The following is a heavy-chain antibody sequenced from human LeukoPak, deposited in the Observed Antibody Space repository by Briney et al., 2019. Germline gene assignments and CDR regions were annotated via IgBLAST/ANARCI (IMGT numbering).Heavy chain of an antibody. D-gene: IGHD4-11*01. CDR2: ISSSSSYI. CDR3: ARDQSYTPYYYGVDV. CDR1: GFTFSSYS. V-gene: IGHV3-21*01. Sequence: PGGSLRLSCAASGFTFSSYSMNWVRQAPGKGLEWVSSISSSSSYIYYADSVKGRFTISRDNAKNSLYLQMNSLRAEGTAVYYCARDQSYTPYYYGVDVWGQGTTVTVSS. J-gene: IGHJ6*02.